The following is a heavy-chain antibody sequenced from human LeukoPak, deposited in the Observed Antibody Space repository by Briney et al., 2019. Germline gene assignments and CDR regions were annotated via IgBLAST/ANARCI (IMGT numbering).Heavy chain of an antibody. CDR3: ARGGFTMVRGVMRY. J-gene: IGHJ4*02. V-gene: IGHV4-38-2*02. D-gene: IGHD3-10*01. CDR1: GYSISSGYY. CDR2: IYHSGST. Sequence: SETLSLTCTVSGYSISSGYYWGWIRPPPGKGLEWIGSIYHSGSTYYNPSLKSRVTISVDTFKNQFSLKLSSVTAADTAVYYCARGGFTMVRGVMRYWGQGTLVTVSS.